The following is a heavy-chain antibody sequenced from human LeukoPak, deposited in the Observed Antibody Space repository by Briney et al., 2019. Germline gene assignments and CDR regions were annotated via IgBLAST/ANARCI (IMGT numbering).Heavy chain of an antibody. J-gene: IGHJ4*02. CDR1: GGSFSGYY. CDR2: INHSGST. CDR3: ARGGRYSSSWYGY. D-gene: IGHD6-13*01. V-gene: IGHV4-34*01. Sequence: PSETLSLTCAVYGGSFSGYYWSWIRQPPGKGLEWIGEINHSGSTNYNPSLKSRVTISVDTSKNQFSLKLSSVTAADTAVYYCARGGRYSSSWYGYWGQGTLVTVSP.